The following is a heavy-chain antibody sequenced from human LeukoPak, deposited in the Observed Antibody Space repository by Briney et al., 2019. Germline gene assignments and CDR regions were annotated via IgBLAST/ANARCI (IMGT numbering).Heavy chain of an antibody. Sequence: GESLKISCKGSGYSSTSYWIGWVRQMPGKGLEWMGIIYPGDSDTRYSPSFQGQVTISADKSISTAYLQWSSLKASDTAMYYCARHAEYYYGSGSYPDYWGQGTLVTVSS. CDR2: IYPGDSDT. V-gene: IGHV5-51*01. CDR3: ARHAEYYYGSGSYPDY. CDR1: GYSSTSYW. J-gene: IGHJ4*02. D-gene: IGHD3-10*01.